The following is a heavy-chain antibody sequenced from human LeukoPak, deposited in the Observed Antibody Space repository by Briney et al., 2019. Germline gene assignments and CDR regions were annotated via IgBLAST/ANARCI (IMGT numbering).Heavy chain of an antibody. V-gene: IGHV1-69*13. CDR3: ARGGGGMVRGVIDY. CDR1: GYTFTGYY. J-gene: IGHJ4*02. CDR2: IIPIFGTA. D-gene: IGHD3-10*01. Sequence: SVKVSCKASGYTFTGYYMHWVRQAPGQGLEWMGGIIPIFGTANYAQKFQGRVTITADESTSTAYMELSSLRSEDTAVYYCARGGGGMVRGVIDYWGQGTLVTVSS.